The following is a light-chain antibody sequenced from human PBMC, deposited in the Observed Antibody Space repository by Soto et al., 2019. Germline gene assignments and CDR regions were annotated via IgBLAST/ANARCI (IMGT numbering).Light chain of an antibody. CDR2: YDS. J-gene: IGLJ1*01. CDR1: NIGSKS. CDR3: QVWDSSPSRV. V-gene: IGLV3-21*04. Sequence: SYELTQPPSVPVAPGKTARITCGGNNIGSKSVHWYQQKPGQAPVLVIYYDSDRPSGIPERFSGSNSGNTATLTISRVEAGDEADYYCQVWDSSPSRVFGTGTKLTVL.